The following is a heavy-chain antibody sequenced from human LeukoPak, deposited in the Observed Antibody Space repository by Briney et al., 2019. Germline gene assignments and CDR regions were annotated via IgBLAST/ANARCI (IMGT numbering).Heavy chain of an antibody. CDR1: GFSFSDYY. Sequence: PGGSLRLSCEASGFSFSDYYMSWIRQAPGKGLEWVAFIGSSGSDAMYADSVKGRFTISRDNAKNSLYLQMNSLRAEDTAVYYCARGKYSSGWFDYWGQGTLVTVSS. D-gene: IGHD6-19*01. J-gene: IGHJ4*02. CDR2: IGSSGSDA. V-gene: IGHV3-11*06. CDR3: ARGKYSSGWFDY.